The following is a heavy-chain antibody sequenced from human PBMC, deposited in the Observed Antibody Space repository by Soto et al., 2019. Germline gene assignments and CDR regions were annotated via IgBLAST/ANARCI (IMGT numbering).Heavy chain of an antibody. V-gene: IGHV4-59*01. CDR3: ARSYCADSVSCNWFDP. CDR1: GDSSSTYY. D-gene: IGHD2-8*02. CDR2: INYSGRS. Sequence: QVQLQESGPGLVKSSETLSLTCSVSGDSSSTYYWGWIRQPPGKGLEWIGYINYSGRSNHNPSLKSRLSISVDASKNQVSLKLTSVTAADTAVYYGARSYCADSVSCNWFDPLGQGTLVVVSS. J-gene: IGHJ5*02.